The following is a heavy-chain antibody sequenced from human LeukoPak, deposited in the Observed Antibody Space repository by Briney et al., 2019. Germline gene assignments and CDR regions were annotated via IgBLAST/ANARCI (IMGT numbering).Heavy chain of an antibody. J-gene: IGHJ6*02. V-gene: IGHV3-66*01. D-gene: IGHD3-10*01. Sequence: GGSLRLSCAASGFTVSSNYMSWVRQAPGKGLEWVSVIYSGGSTYYADSVKGRFTISRDNSKNTLYLQMNSLRAEDTAVYYCAREYGSGSYYRSYYYGMDVWGQGTTVTVFS. CDR1: GFTVSSNY. CDR3: AREYGSGSYYRSYYYGMDV. CDR2: IYSGGST.